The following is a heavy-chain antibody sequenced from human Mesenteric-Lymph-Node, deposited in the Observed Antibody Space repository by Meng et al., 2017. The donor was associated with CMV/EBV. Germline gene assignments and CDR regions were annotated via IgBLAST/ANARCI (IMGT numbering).Heavy chain of an antibody. D-gene: IGHD1-7*01. J-gene: IGHJ4*02. Sequence: ASVKVSCKASGYPFTDYYMHWVRQVPGQGLEWMGWIDLKSGGTKYAQKFQDRVTLTRDTSISTAYMDLSSLRSDDTAVYYCARTLNYAYTYWGQGTLVTVSS. CDR2: IDLKSGGT. CDR3: ARTLNYAYTY. CDR1: GYPFTDYY. V-gene: IGHV1-2*02.